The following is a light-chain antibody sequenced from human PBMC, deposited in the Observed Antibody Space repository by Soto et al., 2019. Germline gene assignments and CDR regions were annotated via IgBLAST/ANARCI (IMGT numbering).Light chain of an antibody. CDR1: GTDFVSYNR. Sequence: LTQPPSVSGSPGQSVTISCTGTGTDFVSYNRVSWYQQPPGTAPKLIIYEASNRPSGVPDHFSGSKSGNTASLTISGLQAADEADYYCSLYKSENTYVFGTGTKVTV. J-gene: IGLJ1*01. V-gene: IGLV2-18*01. CDR3: SLYKSENTYV. CDR2: EAS.